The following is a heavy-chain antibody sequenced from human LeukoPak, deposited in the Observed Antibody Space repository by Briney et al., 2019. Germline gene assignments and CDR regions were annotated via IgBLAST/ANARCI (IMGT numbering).Heavy chain of an antibody. CDR2: INPNSGGT. V-gene: IGHV1-2*02. D-gene: IGHD3-22*01. CDR3: ARGYYDSSGSFDP. Sequence: ASVKVSCKASGYTFTSYGISWVRQAPGQGLEWMGWINPNSGGTNYAQKFQGRVTMTRDTSISTAYMELSRLRSDDTAVYYCARGYYDSSGSFDPWGQGTLVTVSS. J-gene: IGHJ5*02. CDR1: GYTFTSYG.